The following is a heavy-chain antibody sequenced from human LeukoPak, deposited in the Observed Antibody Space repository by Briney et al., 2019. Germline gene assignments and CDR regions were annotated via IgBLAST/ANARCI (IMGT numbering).Heavy chain of an antibody. V-gene: IGHV1-46*01. CDR2: INPSGGST. D-gene: IGHD2-2*01. CDR3: ARGSIVVVPAAMRGEAEFDP. Sequence: ASVKVSCMSSGYTFTSYYMHWVRQAPGQGLEWMGIINPSGGSTSYAQKFQGRVTMTRDTSTSTVYMELSSLRSEDTAVYYCARGSIVVVPAAMRGEAEFDPWGQGTLVTVSS. CDR1: GYTFTSYY. J-gene: IGHJ5*02.